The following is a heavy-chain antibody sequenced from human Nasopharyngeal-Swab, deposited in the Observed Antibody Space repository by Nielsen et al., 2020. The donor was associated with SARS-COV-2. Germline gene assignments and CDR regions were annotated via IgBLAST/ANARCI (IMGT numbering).Heavy chain of an antibody. D-gene: IGHD5-12*01. CDR3: ARDSTQGYIDF. CDR1: GFTFDDYT. Sequence: GGSLRLSCETSGFTFDDYTIHWVRQAPGKGLEWLSGISWNSRSIGYADSVKGRFTITRDNAKASLYLQMNSLRPEDTALYFCARDSTQGYIDFWGQGTLVTVSS. V-gene: IGHV3-9*01. CDR2: ISWNSRSI. J-gene: IGHJ4*02.